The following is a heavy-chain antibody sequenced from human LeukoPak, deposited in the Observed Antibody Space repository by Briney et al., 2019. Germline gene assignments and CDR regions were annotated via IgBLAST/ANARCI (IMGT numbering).Heavy chain of an antibody. J-gene: IGHJ4*02. Sequence: GGSLRLSFAASGFTFSSYSMHSLRPAPAKGLAWVSPISSSSSYLYYADSVKGRFTISRDNAKNSLYLQMNSLRAEDTAVYYCARDRGSSWYWRAYYFDYWGQGTLVTVSS. V-gene: IGHV3-21*01. CDR3: ARDRGSSWYWRAYYFDY. CDR1: GFTFSSYS. D-gene: IGHD6-13*01. CDR2: ISSSSSYL.